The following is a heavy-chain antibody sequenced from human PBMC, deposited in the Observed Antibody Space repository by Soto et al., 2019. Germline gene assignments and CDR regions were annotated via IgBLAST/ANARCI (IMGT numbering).Heavy chain of an antibody. J-gene: IGHJ4*02. CDR3: ARDWELLFY. V-gene: IGHV3-30-3*01. CDR2: ISYDGSSK. D-gene: IGHD1-26*01. CDR1: GFTFSSYA. Sequence: QVQLVESGGGVVQPGRSLRLSCAASGFTFSSYAMHWVRQAPGKGLEWVAVISYDGSSKYYADSVKGRFTISRDNSKNTLYLQMNSLRAEDTAVYYCARDWELLFYWGQGTLVTVSS.